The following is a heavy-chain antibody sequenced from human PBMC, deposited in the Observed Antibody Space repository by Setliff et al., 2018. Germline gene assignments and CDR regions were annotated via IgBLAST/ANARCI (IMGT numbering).Heavy chain of an antibody. D-gene: IGHD3-3*01. V-gene: IGHV4-39*07. Sequence: SETLSLTCTVSGGSISSSSYNWGWIRQPPGKGLEWIGSIYYSGSTYYNPSLKSRVTISVDTSKNQFSLKLSSVTAADTAVYYCARRETYYNFWSGYYAYWGQGTLVTVSS. CDR2: IYYSGST. CDR1: GGSISSSSYN. J-gene: IGHJ4*02. CDR3: ARRETYYNFWSGYYAY.